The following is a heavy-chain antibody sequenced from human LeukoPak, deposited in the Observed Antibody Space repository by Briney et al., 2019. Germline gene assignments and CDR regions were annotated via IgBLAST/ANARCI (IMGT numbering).Heavy chain of an antibody. V-gene: IGHV3-23*01. D-gene: IGHD1-26*01. CDR3: AKDAIVSEYYYYYMDV. Sequence: GGTPRLSCAASGFTFSSYGMSWVRQAPGKGLEGVSAISGSGGSTYYAESVKGRFTISRDNSKNTLYLQMNSLRAEDTAVYYCAKDAIVSEYYYYYMDVWGKGTTVTISS. CDR1: GFTFSSYG. J-gene: IGHJ6*03. CDR2: ISGSGGST.